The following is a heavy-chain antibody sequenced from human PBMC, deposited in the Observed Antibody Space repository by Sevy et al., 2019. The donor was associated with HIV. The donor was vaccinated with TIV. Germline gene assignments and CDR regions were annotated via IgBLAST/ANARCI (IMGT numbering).Heavy chain of an antibody. J-gene: IGHJ6*02. CDR2: INKDGGEK. V-gene: IGHV3-7*01. CDR1: GFPFSIYR. Sequence: GGSLRLSCAASGFPFSIYRMSWVRQAPGKGLEWVASINKDGGEKYYVESVKGRFTTSRYTAQNSLYLRMNSLRAEDTAVYFCARDAIRYCSGGSCLPNYYYGMDVWGQGTTVTVSS. CDR3: ARDAIRYCSGGSCLPNYYYGMDV. D-gene: IGHD2-15*01.